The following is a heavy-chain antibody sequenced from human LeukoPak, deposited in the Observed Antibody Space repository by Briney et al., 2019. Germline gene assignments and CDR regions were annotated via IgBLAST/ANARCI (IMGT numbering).Heavy chain of an antibody. V-gene: IGHV4-59*08. CDR1: GGSFSGYY. CDR3: ARLWSPLDIVSASWFDP. Sequence: PSETLSLTCAVYGGSFSGYYWSWIRQPPGKGLEWIGYIYYSGSTNYNPSLKSRVTISVDTSKNQFSLKLSSVTAADTAVYYCARLWSPLDIVSASWFDPWGQGTLVTVSS. D-gene: IGHD5-12*01. J-gene: IGHJ5*02. CDR2: IYYSGST.